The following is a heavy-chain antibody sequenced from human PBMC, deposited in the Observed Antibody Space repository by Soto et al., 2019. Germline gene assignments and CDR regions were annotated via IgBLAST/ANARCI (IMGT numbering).Heavy chain of an antibody. CDR3: AKDGGWSLAVAGLFDY. D-gene: IGHD6-19*01. V-gene: IGHV3-23*01. CDR1: GSTFSSDD. CDR2: ISDSGGST. J-gene: IGHJ4*02. Sequence: EVHLLEYGGGLVQPGGSLRLSCVVSGSTFSSDDMSWVRHAPGRGLEWVSGISDSGGSTYYADSVKGRFTISRDNAKNTLYLQMKSLSVEDTALYYCAKDGGWSLAVAGLFDYWGPGTQVTVSS.